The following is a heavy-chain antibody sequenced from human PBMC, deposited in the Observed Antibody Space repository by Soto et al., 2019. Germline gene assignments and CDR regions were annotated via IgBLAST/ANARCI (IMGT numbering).Heavy chain of an antibody. CDR3: ARELNTESSAYYSFAF. CDR1: GYTFTAYG. J-gene: IGHJ4*02. CDR2: VSTNDDRT. V-gene: IGHV1-18*01. D-gene: IGHD3-22*01. Sequence: QGQMVQSGPEAKMPGASVKVSCKTSGYTFTAYGLAWLRQAPGQRPEWIGWVSTNDDRTNYARKFQGRVTRTTDRSTTTTSMELRSLGTDDTAVYYCARELNTESSAYYSFAFWGQGTLVTVSS.